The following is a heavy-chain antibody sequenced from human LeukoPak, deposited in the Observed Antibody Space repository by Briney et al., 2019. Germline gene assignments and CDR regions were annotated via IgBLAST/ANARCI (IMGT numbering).Heavy chain of an antibody. D-gene: IGHD6-19*01. CDR3: GSTPPSGWYGDYYYYMDV. J-gene: IGHJ6*03. Sequence: EASVKVSCKTSGYRFTVYYMHWVRQAPGQGLEWMGGIIPIFGTANYAQKFQGRVTITADKSTSTAYMELSSLRSEDTAVYYCGSTPPSGWYGDYYYYMDVWGKGTTVTVSS. CDR1: GYRFTVYY. CDR2: IIPIFGTA. V-gene: IGHV1-69*06.